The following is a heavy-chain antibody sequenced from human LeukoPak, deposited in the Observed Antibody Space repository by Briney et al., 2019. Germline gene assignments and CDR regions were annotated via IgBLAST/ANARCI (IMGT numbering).Heavy chain of an antibody. J-gene: IGHJ3*02. D-gene: IGHD3-22*01. Sequence: GGSLRLSCAASGFPFSNYAMTWVRQAPGKGLEWVSTISGGGGDTYYADSVKGRFTISRDNAKNSLYLQMNSLRAEDTAVYYCARDYGVVAFPNAFDIWGQGTVVTVSS. V-gene: IGHV3-21*01. CDR1: GFPFSNYA. CDR3: ARDYGVVAFPNAFDI. CDR2: ISGGGGDT.